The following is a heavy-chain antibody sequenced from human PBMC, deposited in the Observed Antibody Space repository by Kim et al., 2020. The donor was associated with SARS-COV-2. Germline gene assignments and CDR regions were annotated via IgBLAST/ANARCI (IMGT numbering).Heavy chain of an antibody. V-gene: IGHV3-33*01. Sequence: GGSLRLSCAASGFTFSSYGMHWVRQAPGKGLEWVAVIWYDGSNKYYADSVKGRFTISRDNSKNTLYLQMNSLRAEDTAVYYCAREGYCSGGSCSFAVHYYGMDVWGQGTTVTVSS. CDR2: IWYDGSNK. D-gene: IGHD2-15*01. J-gene: IGHJ6*02. CDR1: GFTFSSYG. CDR3: AREGYCSGGSCSFAVHYYGMDV.